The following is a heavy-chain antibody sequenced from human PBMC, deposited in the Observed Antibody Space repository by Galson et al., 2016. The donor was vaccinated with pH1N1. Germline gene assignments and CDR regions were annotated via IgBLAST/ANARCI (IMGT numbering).Heavy chain of an antibody. CDR2: IYWNDDK. Sequence: PALVKPTQTLTLTCTFSGFSLSTSGVGVGWIRQPPGKALEWLAVIYWNDDKRYSPSLKSRLTNTKDTSKNQVVLTMTNMDPVDTATYYCVRSYYGDYVGWFDPWGQGTLVTVSS. J-gene: IGHJ5*02. D-gene: IGHD4-17*01. V-gene: IGHV2-5*01. CDR1: GFSLSTSGVG. CDR3: VRSYYGDYVGWFDP.